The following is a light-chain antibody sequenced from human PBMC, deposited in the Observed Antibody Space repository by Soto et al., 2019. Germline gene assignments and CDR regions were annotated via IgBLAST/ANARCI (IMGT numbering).Light chain of an antibody. CDR2: EVS. J-gene: IGLJ1*01. V-gene: IGLV2-8*01. CDR3: SSYASTTPYV. CDR1: SSDVGGYNY. Sequence: QSVLTRPPSASGSPGQSVTISCTGTSSDVGGYNYVSWYQQHPGKAPKLMIYEVSKRPSGVPDRFSGSKSGNTASLTVSGLQAEDEADYCCSSYASTTPYVFGSGTKVTVL.